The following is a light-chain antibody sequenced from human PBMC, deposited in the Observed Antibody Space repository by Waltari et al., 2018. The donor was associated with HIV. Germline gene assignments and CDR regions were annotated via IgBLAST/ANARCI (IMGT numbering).Light chain of an antibody. J-gene: IGLJ2*01. Sequence: QSALTQPASVSGSPGQSIPISCTGTSSYIGTYDLVSWYQQHPGKAPKLIIYEVSERPSGVSNRFSGSKSGNTASLTISGLQAEDETDYYYCSYGGSSTYVVFGGGTKVTVL. CDR3: CSYGGSSTYVV. CDR2: EVS. V-gene: IGLV2-23*02. CDR1: SSYIGTYDL.